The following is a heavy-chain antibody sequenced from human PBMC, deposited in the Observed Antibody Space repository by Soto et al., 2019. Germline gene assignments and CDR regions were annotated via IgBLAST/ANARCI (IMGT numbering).Heavy chain of an antibody. V-gene: IGHV4-59*01. CDR3: ARDHPHSYGVYYFDY. Sequence: SETLSLTCTVSGGSISNYYWNWIRQSPGKGLEWIGYIYSSGSTHYNPSLQSRVTISIDTSKNQVSLKVNSVTAADTAVYYCARDHPHSYGVYYFDYWGQGTPVTVSS. J-gene: IGHJ4*02. CDR2: IYSSGST. D-gene: IGHD5-18*01. CDR1: GGSISNYY.